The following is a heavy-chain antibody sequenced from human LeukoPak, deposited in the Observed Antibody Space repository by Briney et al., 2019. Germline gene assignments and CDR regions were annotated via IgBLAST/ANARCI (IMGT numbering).Heavy chain of an antibody. Sequence: SETLSLTCAVSGGSISSSNWWSWVRQPPGKGLEWIGEIFHSGSTNYNPSLKSRVTISVDKSKNQFSLNLSAVTAADTAVYYCARDLYGLGNYFDYWGQGTLVTVSP. D-gene: IGHD3-10*01. CDR2: IFHSGST. CDR1: GGSISSSNW. V-gene: IGHV4-4*02. J-gene: IGHJ4*02. CDR3: ARDLYGLGNYFDY.